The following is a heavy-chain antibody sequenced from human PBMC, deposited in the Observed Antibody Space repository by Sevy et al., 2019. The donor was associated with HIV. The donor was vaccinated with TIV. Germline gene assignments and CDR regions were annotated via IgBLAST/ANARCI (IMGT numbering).Heavy chain of an antibody. CDR1: GGSISSYY. CDR3: ARDMRRITIFGVVSTRGDAFDI. J-gene: IGHJ3*02. V-gene: IGHV4-4*07. D-gene: IGHD3-3*01. CDR2: IYTSGST. Sequence: SETLSLTCTVSGGSISSYYWSWIRQPAGKGLEWIGRIYTSGSTNYNPSLKSRVTMSVDTSKNQCSLKLSSVTAADTAVYYCARDMRRITIFGVVSTRGDAFDIWGQGTMVTVSS.